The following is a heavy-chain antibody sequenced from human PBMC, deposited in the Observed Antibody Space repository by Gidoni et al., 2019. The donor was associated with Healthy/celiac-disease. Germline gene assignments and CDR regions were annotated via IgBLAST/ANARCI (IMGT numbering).Heavy chain of an antibody. J-gene: IGHJ5*02. Sequence: QVQLQESGPGLVTPSQTLSLTCTVSGGSISRGDYYWSWIRQPPGKGLEWIGYINYSGSTYYNPSLKSRVTISVDTSKNQFSLKLSSVTAADTAVYYCARDLDTAMATGWFDPWGQGTLVTVSS. CDR2: INYSGST. D-gene: IGHD5-18*01. CDR3: ARDLDTAMATGWFDP. V-gene: IGHV4-30-4*01. CDR1: GGSISRGDYY.